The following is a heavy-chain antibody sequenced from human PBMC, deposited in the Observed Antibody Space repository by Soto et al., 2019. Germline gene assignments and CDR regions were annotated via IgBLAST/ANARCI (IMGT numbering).Heavy chain of an antibody. J-gene: IGHJ6*02. Sequence: SETLSLTSAVYGGSFSGYYWSWTRQLPGKGLEWIGEINHSGSTNYNPSLKSGVTISVDTSKNQYPLKLSPVTPADMAVYYCATGPSSGWSRAGGMDVWGQGTTVTVSS. CDR1: GGSFSGYY. CDR3: ATGPSSGWSRAGGMDV. CDR2: INHSGST. D-gene: IGHD6-19*01. V-gene: IGHV4-34*01.